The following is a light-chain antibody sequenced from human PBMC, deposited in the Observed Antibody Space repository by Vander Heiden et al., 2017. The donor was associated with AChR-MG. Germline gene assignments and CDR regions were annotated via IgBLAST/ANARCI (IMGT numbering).Light chain of an antibody. CDR1: SSDVGGYNS. J-gene: IGLJ3*02. Sequence: QSALTQPASVSGSPGQSVTIPYTGTSSDVGGYNSVPLYQQHAGKAPSFVIFDGTERPSGVSNRFSGSKSGNTASLTISGLQPEDEADYYCSSYESSDIRVFGGGTKVTVL. CDR2: DGT. V-gene: IGLV2-14*01. CDR3: SSYESSDIRV.